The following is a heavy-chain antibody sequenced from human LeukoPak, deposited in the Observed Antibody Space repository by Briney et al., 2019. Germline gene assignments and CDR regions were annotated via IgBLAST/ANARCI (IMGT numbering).Heavy chain of an antibody. V-gene: IGHV4-30-2*01. Sequence: SETLSLTCTVSGGSISSGGYYWSWIRQPPGKGLEWIGYIYHSGSTYYNPSLKSRVTISVDRSKNQFSLKLSSVTAADTAVYYCARDSEVTTLWGQGTLVTVSS. CDR2: IYHSGST. D-gene: IGHD1-14*01. CDR1: GGSISSGGYY. J-gene: IGHJ4*02. CDR3: ARDSEVTTL.